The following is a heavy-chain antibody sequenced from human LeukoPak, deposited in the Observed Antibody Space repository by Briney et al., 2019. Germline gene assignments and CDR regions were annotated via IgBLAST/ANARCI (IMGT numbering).Heavy chain of an antibody. CDR2: IYSGDST. CDR1: GSRTTN. J-gene: IGHJ4*02. V-gene: IGHV3-66*02. D-gene: IGHD3-3*01. CDR3: ARDLWDATGY. Sequence: GGPLGSSWPVPGSRTTNMSWVRQAPGKGLEWVSVIYSGDSTYYADSVKGRFTISRAISKNTLYLQMNSLRPEDTAVYHCARDLWDATGYWGQGTLVTVSS.